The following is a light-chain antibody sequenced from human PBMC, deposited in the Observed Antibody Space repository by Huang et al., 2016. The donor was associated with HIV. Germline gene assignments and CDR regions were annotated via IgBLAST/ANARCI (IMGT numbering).Light chain of an antibody. CDR1: QSINSY. CDR2: AAS. J-gene: IGKJ4*01. Sequence: DIQMTQSPSSLSASVGDRVTITCRASQSINSYLNWYQQKPGKAPKVLIYAASSLQSGVPSRFSGSGSGTDFTLTINSLQPEDFAIYYCQQSYYTPLTFGGGTRLEIK. V-gene: IGKV1-39*01. CDR3: QQSYYTPLT.